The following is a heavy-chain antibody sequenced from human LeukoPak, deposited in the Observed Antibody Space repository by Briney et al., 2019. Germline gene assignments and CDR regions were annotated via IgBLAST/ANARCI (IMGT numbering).Heavy chain of an antibody. Sequence: PSETLSLTCTVSSGSISGYLYNWIRQPAGQGLEWIGRIYTSGSTNYNPSLKSRVTMSVDTSKNQFSLKLSSVTAADTAVYYCARDNYYYDSSGYPLDYWGQGTLVTVSS. D-gene: IGHD3-22*01. J-gene: IGHJ4*02. CDR3: ARDNYYYDSSGYPLDY. CDR1: SGSISGYL. CDR2: IYTSGST. V-gene: IGHV4-4*07.